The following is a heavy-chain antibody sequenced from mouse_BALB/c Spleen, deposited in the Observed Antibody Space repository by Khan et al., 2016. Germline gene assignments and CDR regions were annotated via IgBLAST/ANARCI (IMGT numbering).Heavy chain of an antibody. CDR3: TRREGV. CDR1: GYSFTSYW. J-gene: IGHJ2*01. Sequence: QVRLQQSGPQLVRPGASVKISCKASGYSFTSYWIHWVKQRPGQGLDWIGMIDPSDSDTTLDQNFRDKATLTVAKSSRTAYMQLNSLTSEDSAYYYCTRREGVWGQGTTLTVSS. CDR2: IDPSDSDT. V-gene: IGHV1S127*01. D-gene: IGHD3-3*01.